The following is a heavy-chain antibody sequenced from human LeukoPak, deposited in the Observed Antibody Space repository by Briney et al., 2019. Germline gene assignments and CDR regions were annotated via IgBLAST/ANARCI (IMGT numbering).Heavy chain of an antibody. CDR3: ARGRVRAKRSDFDY. Sequence: SETLSLTCAVYGGSFSGYYWSWIRQPPGKGLEWLGEINHSGSTNYNPSLKSRVTISVDTSKNQFSLKLSSVTAADTAVYYCARGRVRAKRSDFDYWGQGTLVTVSS. CDR1: GGSFSGYY. CDR2: INHSGST. J-gene: IGHJ4*02. D-gene: IGHD1-26*01. V-gene: IGHV4-34*01.